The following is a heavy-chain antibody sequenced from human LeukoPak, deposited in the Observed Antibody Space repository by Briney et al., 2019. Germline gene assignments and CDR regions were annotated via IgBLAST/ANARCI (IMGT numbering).Heavy chain of an antibody. CDR2: IDEHGIKT. CDR3: ARDGITCTRDY. CDR1: GFIFRSYW. J-gene: IGHJ4*02. D-gene: IGHD1-7*01. V-gene: IGHV3-7*01. Sequence: PGGSLRLSCAASGFIFRSYWMVWVRQAPGKGLEWVASIDEHGIKTYYAASVTGRFTISKDTAKNSLDLQMNSLRAEDTAVYYCARDGITCTRDYWGQGALVTVSP.